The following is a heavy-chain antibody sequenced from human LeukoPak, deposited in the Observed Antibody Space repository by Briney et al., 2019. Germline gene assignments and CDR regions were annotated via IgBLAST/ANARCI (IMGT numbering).Heavy chain of an antibody. CDR1: GYTFTSYY. CDR3: AREAVDIAAFDI. Sequence: GASVKVSCKASGYTFTSYYMHWVRQAPGQGLEWMGIINPSGGSTSYAQKFQGRVTMTRDTSTSTVYMELSGLRSEDTAVYYCAREAVDIAAFDIWGQGTMVTVSS. J-gene: IGHJ3*02. V-gene: IGHV1-46*01. CDR2: INPSGGST. D-gene: IGHD5-12*01.